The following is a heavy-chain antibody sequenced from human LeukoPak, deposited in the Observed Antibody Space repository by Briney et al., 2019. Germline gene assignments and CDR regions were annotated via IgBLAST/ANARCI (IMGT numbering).Heavy chain of an antibody. CDR3: ARSARRGYDILTGYYTPPDAFDT. CDR1: GGSISSYY. CDR2: IYYSGST. V-gene: IGHV4-59*01. J-gene: IGHJ3*02. D-gene: IGHD3-9*01. Sequence: SETLSLTCTVSGGSISSYYWSWIRQPPGKGLEWIGYIYYSGSTNYNPSLKSRVTISVDTSKNQFSLKLSSVTAADTAVYYCARSARRGYDILTGYYTPPDAFDTWGQGTMVTVSS.